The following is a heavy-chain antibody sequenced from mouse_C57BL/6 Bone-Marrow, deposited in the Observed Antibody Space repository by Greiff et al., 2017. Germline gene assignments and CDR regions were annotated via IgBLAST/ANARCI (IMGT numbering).Heavy chain of an antibody. V-gene: IGHV1-61*01. CDR3: ARVEGYYGSSIYWYFDV. CDR1: GYTFTSYW. Sequence: QVQLQQPGAELVRPGSSVKLSCKASGYTFTSYWMDWVKQRPGQGLEWIGNIYPSDSETHYNQKFKDKATLTVDQSSSTAYMQLSSLTSEDSAVYYCARVEGYYGSSIYWYFDVWGTGTTVTVSS. J-gene: IGHJ1*03. CDR2: IYPSDSET. D-gene: IGHD1-1*01.